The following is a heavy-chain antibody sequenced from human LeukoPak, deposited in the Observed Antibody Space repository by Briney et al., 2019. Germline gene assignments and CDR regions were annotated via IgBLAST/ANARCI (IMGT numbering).Heavy chain of an antibody. D-gene: IGHD3-22*01. CDR1: GFTFSSYW. J-gene: IGHJ4*02. V-gene: IGHV3-7*01. CDR2: IKQDGSEK. CDR3: ARDLGYYYDSSGYRDY. Sequence: GGSLRLSCAASGFTFSSYWMNWVRQAPGKGLEWVANIKQDGSEKYYVDSVKGRFTISRDSAKNSLYLQMNSLRAEDTAVYYCARDLGYYYDSSGYRDYWGQGTLVTVSS.